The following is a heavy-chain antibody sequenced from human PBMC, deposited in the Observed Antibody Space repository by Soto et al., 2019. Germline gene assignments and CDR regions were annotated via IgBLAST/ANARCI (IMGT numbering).Heavy chain of an antibody. Sequence: QVQLQQWGAGLLKPSETLSLTCAVYGGSFSAYYWSWIRQPPGKGLEWIGEINHSGSTTYNPSLKTPVTTAVVRSKHQFSLKLRAVTAADTALYCCARGVGYAGVDYSGPGTLVTVSS. CDR3: ARGVGYAGVDY. CDR1: GGSFSAYY. J-gene: IGHJ4*02. CDR2: INHSGST. D-gene: IGHD5-12*01. V-gene: IGHV4-34*01.